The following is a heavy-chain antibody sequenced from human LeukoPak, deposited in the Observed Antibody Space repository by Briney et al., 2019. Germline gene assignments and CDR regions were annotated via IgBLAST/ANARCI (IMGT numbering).Heavy chain of an antibody. CDR1: GFSFSSYW. CDR2: INTDGRST. CDR3: ARAMGYYDSSGYYQPDY. V-gene: IGHV3-74*01. Sequence: PGGSLRLSCAASGFSFSSYWMHWVRQAPGKGLVWVSRINTDGRSTSYADSVKGRFTISRDNAKNTLYLQMNSLRAEDTAVYYCARAMGYYDSSGYYQPDYWGQGTLVTVSS. J-gene: IGHJ4*02. D-gene: IGHD3-22*01.